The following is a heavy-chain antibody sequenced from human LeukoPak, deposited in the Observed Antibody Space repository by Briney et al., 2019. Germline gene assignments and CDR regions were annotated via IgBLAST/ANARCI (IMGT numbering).Heavy chain of an antibody. D-gene: IGHD6-13*01. Sequence: GGSLRLSCAASGFTFSSYAMSWVRQAPGKGLEWVSAISGSGGSTYYADSVKGRFTISRDNSKNTLYLQVNSLRAEDTAVYYCAKTGGSSWYMDYWGQGTLVTVSS. CDR1: GFTFSSYA. V-gene: IGHV3-23*01. J-gene: IGHJ4*02. CDR2: ISGSGGST. CDR3: AKTGGSSWYMDY.